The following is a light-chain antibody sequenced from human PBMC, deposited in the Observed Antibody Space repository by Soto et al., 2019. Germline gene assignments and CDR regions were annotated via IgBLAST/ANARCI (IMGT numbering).Light chain of an antibody. J-gene: IGKJ1*01. V-gene: IGKV3-20*01. Sequence: EIVLTQSPGTLSLSPGEGATLSCRASRSVRSTFLAWYQQKPGQAHRLVIYGKSNRATGIPDRFSGSGSGTDFTLTVSRLEPEDFAVYYCQQYDDSPPMWTFGQGTKVEIK. CDR2: GKS. CDR3: QQYDDSPPMWT. CDR1: RSVRSTF.